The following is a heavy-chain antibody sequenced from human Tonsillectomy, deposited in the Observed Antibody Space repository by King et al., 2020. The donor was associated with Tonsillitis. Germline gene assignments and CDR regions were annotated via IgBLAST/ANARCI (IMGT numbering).Heavy chain of an antibody. CDR3: ARHQDMTTLDY. V-gene: IGHV4-39*01. D-gene: IGHD4-11*01. CDR2: IYYSGST. CDR1: GGSISSRNHY. J-gene: IGHJ4*02. Sequence: QLQESGPGLVKPSETLSLTCTVSGGSISSRNHYWGWIRQPPGKGLEWIANIYYSGSTYYNPSLKSRVTISVDTSKNQFSLKLSSVTAADTAIYYCARHQDMTTLDYWGRGTLVTVSS.